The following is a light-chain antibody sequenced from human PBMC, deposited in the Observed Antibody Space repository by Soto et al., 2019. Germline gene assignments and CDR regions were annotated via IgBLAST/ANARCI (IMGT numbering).Light chain of an antibody. CDR3: CSYTRSSTVI. Sequence: QSALTQTASVSGSPGQSITISCTGTSSDVGSYDLVSWYQQLPGKVPKLMIYEVSKRPSGVSNRFSGSKSGNTASLTISGLQADDEADYYCCSYTRSSTVIFGGGTKVTVL. V-gene: IGLV2-23*02. CDR2: EVS. CDR1: SSDVGSYDL. J-gene: IGLJ2*01.